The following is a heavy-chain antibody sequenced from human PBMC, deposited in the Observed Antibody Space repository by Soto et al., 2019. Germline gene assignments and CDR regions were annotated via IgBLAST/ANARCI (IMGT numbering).Heavy chain of an antibody. CDR2: ISYDGSNK. Sequence: QVQLVESGGGLVQPGRSLRLSCAASGFTFSSYAMHWVRQAPGKGLEWVAVISYDGSNKYYADSVKGRFTISRDNSKNTLYLQMNSLRAEDTAVYYCARNDYGDPHRNYGMDVWGQGTTVTVSS. CDR1: GFTFSSYA. CDR3: ARNDYGDPHRNYGMDV. J-gene: IGHJ6*02. D-gene: IGHD4-17*01. V-gene: IGHV3-30-3*01.